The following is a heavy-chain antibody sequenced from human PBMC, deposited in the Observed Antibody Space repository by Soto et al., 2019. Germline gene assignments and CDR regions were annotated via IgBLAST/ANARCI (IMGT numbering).Heavy chain of an antibody. J-gene: IGHJ4*02. Sequence: QVQLVQSGAEVKKPGASVKVSCKASGYTFTSYGISWVRQAPGQGLEWMGWISAYNGNTNYAQKLQGRVTMTTDTXTNXDNMELRSRRSDDTAVYYCARGRLILYDTSTPLDYWGQGTLVTVSS. CDR3: ARGRLILYDTSTPLDY. D-gene: IGHD3-9*01. V-gene: IGHV1-18*01. CDR2: ISAYNGNT. CDR1: GYTFTSYG.